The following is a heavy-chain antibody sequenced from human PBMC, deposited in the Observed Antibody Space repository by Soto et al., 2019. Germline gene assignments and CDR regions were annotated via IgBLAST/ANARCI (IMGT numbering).Heavy chain of an antibody. J-gene: IGHJ6*03. CDR1: GGSISSYY. CDR2: IYYSGST. Sequence: SETLSLTCTVSGGSISSYYWSWIRQPPGKGLEWIGYIYYSGSTNYNPSLKSRVTISVDTSKNQFSLKLSSVTAADTAVYYCARDEGSGDSNSRYYYYMDVWGKGTTVTVSS. CDR3: ARDEGSGDSNSRYYYYMDV. D-gene: IGHD2-21*02. V-gene: IGHV4-59*01.